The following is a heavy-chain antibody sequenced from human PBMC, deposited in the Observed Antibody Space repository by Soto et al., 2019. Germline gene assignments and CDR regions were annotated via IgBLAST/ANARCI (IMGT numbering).Heavy chain of an antibody. V-gene: IGHV3-33*01. J-gene: IGHJ3*02. CDR3: ARDKYSSGWYNPPCAFDI. D-gene: IGHD6-19*01. Sequence: GGSLRLSCAASGFTFSSYGMHWVRQAPGKGLEWVAVIWYDGSNKYYADSVKGRFTISRDNSKNTLYLQMNSLRAEDTAVYYCARDKYSSGWYNPPCAFDIWGQGTMVTVSS. CDR2: IWYDGSNK. CDR1: GFTFSSYG.